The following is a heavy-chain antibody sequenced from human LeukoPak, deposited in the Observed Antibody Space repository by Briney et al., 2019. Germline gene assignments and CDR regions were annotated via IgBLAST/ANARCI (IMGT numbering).Heavy chain of an antibody. CDR1: GGTFSSYA. D-gene: IGHD5-12*01. Sequence: SVKVSCKASGGTFSSYAISWVRQAPGQGLEWMGRIIPILGIANYAQKFQGRVTITADKSTSTVYMELSSLRSEDTAVYYCARDGIVATIEGYYYYYYMDVWGKGTTVTVSS. CDR2: IIPILGIA. V-gene: IGHV1-69*04. CDR3: ARDGIVATIEGYYYYYYMDV. J-gene: IGHJ6*03.